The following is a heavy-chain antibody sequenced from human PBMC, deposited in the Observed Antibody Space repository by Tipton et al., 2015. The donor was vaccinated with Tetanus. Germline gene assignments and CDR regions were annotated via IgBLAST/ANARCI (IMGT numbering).Heavy chain of an antibody. V-gene: IGHV3-23*01. CDR2: ISGSGGRT. CDR1: GFTFSSYA. D-gene: IGHD1-7*01. Sequence: GSLRLSCAASGFTFSSYAMTWVRQAPGKGLEWVSGISGSGGRTYYADSVKGRFTTSRDNSKNTLNLQMNSLRAEDTAVYYCARDFFELRSPFFGMDVWGRGTTVTVSS. J-gene: IGHJ6*02. CDR3: ARDFFELRSPFFGMDV.